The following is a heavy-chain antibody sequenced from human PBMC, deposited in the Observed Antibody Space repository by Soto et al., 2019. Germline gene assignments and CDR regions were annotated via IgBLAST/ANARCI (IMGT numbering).Heavy chain of an antibody. J-gene: IGHJ4*02. Sequence: QVQLVESGGGVVQPGRSLRLSCAASGFTFCSYGMHWVRQAPGKGLEWVAVISYDGSNKYYADSVKGRFTISRDNSKNTLYLQMNSLRAEDTAVYNCAKDQAGTHPDYWGQGTLVTVSS. V-gene: IGHV3-30*18. CDR1: GFTFCSYG. CDR2: ISYDGSNK. CDR3: AKDQAGTHPDY. D-gene: IGHD1-1*01.